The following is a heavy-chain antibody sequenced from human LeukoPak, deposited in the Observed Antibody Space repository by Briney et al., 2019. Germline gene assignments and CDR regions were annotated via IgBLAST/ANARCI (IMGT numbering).Heavy chain of an antibody. CDR3: ARHPYDFWSGLSLNLNWFDP. D-gene: IGHD3-3*01. J-gene: IGHJ5*02. CDR2: IYHSGST. V-gene: IGHV4-38-2*01. Sequence: SETLSLTCAVSGYSISSGYYWGWIRQPPGKGLEWIGSIYHSGSTYYNPSLKSRVTISVDTSKNQFSLKLSSVTAADTAMYYCARHPYDFWSGLSLNLNWFDPWGQGTLVTVSS. CDR1: GYSISSGYY.